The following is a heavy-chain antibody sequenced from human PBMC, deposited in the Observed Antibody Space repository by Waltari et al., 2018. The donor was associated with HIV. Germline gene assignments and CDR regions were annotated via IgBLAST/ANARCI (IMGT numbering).Heavy chain of an antibody. Sequence: QVQLVESGGGLVKPGGSLRLSCAASGFAFNDYHMTWIRQAPGKWLEWVSYISSSGSTIFYADSVKGRFTISRDNAKNSLYLQMNSLRAEDTAVYYCARDPTSYSSGAPYGMDVWGQGTTVTVSS. CDR3: ARDPTSYSSGAPYGMDV. V-gene: IGHV3-11*04. J-gene: IGHJ6*02. CDR2: ISSSGSTI. D-gene: IGHD3-22*01. CDR1: GFAFNDYH.